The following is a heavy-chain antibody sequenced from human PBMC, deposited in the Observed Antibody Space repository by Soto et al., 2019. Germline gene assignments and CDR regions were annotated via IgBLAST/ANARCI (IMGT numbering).Heavy chain of an antibody. CDR2: IYHSGST. CDR1: GGSISSGGYS. J-gene: IGHJ5*02. Sequence: SETLSLTCAVSGGSISSGGYSLSWIRQPPGKGLEWIGYIYHSGSTYYNPSLKSRVTISVDRSKNQFSLKLSSVTAADTAVYYCVRVPGPWGQGTLVTVSS. V-gene: IGHV4-30-2*01. CDR3: VRVPGP.